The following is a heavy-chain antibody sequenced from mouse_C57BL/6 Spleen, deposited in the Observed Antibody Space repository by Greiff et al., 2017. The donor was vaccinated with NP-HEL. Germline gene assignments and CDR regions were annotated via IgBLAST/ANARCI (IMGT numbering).Heavy chain of an antibody. CDR1: GYTFTDYY. V-gene: IGHV1-26*01. CDR2: INPNNGGT. Sequence: VQLQQTGPELVKPGASVKISCKASGYTFTDYYMNWVKQSHGKSLEWIGDINPNNGGTSYNQKFKGKATLTVDKSSSTAYMELRSLTSEDSAVYYCERAGYYFDYWGQGTTLTVSS. J-gene: IGHJ2*01. D-gene: IGHD4-1*01. CDR3: ERAGYYFDY.